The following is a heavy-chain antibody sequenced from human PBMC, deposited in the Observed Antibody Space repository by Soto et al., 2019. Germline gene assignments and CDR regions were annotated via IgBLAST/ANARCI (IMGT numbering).Heavy chain of an antibody. J-gene: IGHJ4*02. D-gene: IGHD2-8*01. CDR1: GYTFTSYY. CDR3: ATHPNCTNGVCYSDLDY. CDR2: INPSGGST. Sequence: ASVKVSCKASGYTFTSYYMHWVRQAPGQGLEWMGIINPSGGSTSYAQKFQGRVTMTRDTSTSTVYMELSSLRSEDTAVYYCATHPNCTNGVCYSDLDYWGQGTLVTLL. V-gene: IGHV1-46*03.